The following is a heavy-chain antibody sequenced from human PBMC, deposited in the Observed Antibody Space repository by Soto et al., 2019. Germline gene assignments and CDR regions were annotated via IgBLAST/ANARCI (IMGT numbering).Heavy chain of an antibody. D-gene: IGHD2-15*01. V-gene: IGHV1-69*06. Sequence: QVQLVQSGAEVKKPGSSVKVSCKASGGTFSSYAISWVRQPPGQGLEWMGGIIPIFGTANYAQKFQGRVTITADKSTSTAYMELSSLRSEDTAVYYCASLLSATTRTLHFDYWGQGTLVTVSS. J-gene: IGHJ4*02. CDR3: ASLLSATTRTLHFDY. CDR1: GGTFSSYA. CDR2: IIPIFGTA.